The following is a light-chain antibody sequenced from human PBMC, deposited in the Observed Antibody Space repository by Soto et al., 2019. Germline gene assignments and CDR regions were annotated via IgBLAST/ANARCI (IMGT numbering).Light chain of an antibody. V-gene: IGKV3-20*01. Sequence: EIVLTQSPGTLSLSPGEGITLSCRASQSLDNKNLAWYQQKPGQSPRLLIYGASRRATGIPDRFSGSGSGTDFFLTISRLEAEDFAVYFCHHSVKSVWTFGQGAKVEIK. J-gene: IGKJ1*01. CDR3: HHSVKSVWT. CDR2: GAS. CDR1: QSLDNKN.